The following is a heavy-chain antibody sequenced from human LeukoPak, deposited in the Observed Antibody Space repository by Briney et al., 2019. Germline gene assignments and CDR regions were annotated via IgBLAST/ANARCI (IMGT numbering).Heavy chain of an antibody. CDR3: ARDGLRTYGGNDY. V-gene: IGHV3-7*05. D-gene: IGHD4-23*01. J-gene: IGHJ4*02. CDR1: GFTFSTYW. Sequence: PGGSLRLSCAASGFTFSTYWMSWVRQAPGKGLEWVANIKQDGSESYYVHSVKGRFTIPRDNAKNSLYLQMNSLRAEDAAVYYCARDGLRTYGGNDYWGQGTLVTVST. CDR2: IKQDGSES.